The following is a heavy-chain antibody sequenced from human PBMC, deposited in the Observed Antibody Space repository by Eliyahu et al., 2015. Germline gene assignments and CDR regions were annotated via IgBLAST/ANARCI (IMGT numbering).Heavy chain of an antibody. CDR2: IYTSGTT. CDR1: GXSXXTCCYY. D-gene: IGHD3-22*01. J-gene: IGHJ3*02. CDR3: ARESHDSSGLYTFDI. V-gene: IGHV4-61*02. Sequence: QVQLQESGPGLVKPSQTLSLTCTVSGXSXXTCCYYWSWIRQTAGKGLECLGHIYTSGTTTYNPSLKSRVTISLDTSKNQFSLKLSSVTAADTGVYYCARESHDSSGLYTFDIWGQGTVVTVSS.